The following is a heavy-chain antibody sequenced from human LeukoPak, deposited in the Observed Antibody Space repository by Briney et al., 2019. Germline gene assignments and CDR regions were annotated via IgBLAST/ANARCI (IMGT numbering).Heavy chain of an antibody. Sequence: GGSLGLSCEASGFTFSSYSMNWVRQAPGKGLEWVSHISTSGSIIHYADSVEGRFTISRDNAKNSLYLQMNSLRAEDTAVYYCAKGVGVSSSWYGANDAFDIWGQGTMVTVSS. CDR3: AKGVGVSSSWYGANDAFDI. J-gene: IGHJ3*02. D-gene: IGHD6-13*01. CDR2: ISTSGSII. CDR1: GFTFSSYS. V-gene: IGHV3-48*04.